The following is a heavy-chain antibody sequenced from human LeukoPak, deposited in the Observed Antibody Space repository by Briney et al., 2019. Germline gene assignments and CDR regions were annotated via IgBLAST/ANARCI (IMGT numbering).Heavy chain of an antibody. CDR1: GFTVSSNY. Sequence: GGSLRLSCAASGFTVSSNYMSWVRQAPGKGLEWVSVIYSGGSTYYADSVKGRFTISRDNSKNTLYLQMNSLGSDDTAVYYCARVGYGYYFDYWGQGTLVTVSS. CDR3: ARVGYGYYFDY. J-gene: IGHJ4*02. CDR2: IYSGGST. D-gene: IGHD2-15*01. V-gene: IGHV3-53*05.